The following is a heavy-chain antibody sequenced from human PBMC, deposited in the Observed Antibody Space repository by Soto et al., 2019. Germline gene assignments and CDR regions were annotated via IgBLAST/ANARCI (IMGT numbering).Heavy chain of an antibody. D-gene: IGHD5-12*01. CDR1: GFSLSTSGVG. CDR2: IYWNDDK. Sequence: GSGPTLVNPTQTLTLTCTFSGFSLSTSGVGVGWIRQPPGKALEWLALIYWNDDKRYRPSLKSRLTITKDTSKNQVVLTMTNMDPADTATYYCAHVDIVMPTVGSEXFDDWRQGTLVTVPQ. V-gene: IGHV2-5*01. CDR3: AHVDIVMPTVGSEXFDD. J-gene: IGHJ4*02.